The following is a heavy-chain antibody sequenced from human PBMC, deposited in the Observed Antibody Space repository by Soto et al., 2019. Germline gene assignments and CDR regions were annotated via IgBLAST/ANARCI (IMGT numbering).Heavy chain of an antibody. CDR3: AREARGTWGFDEMDI. D-gene: IGHD3-9*01. CDR1: GYIFTGYH. V-gene: IGHV1-2*02. Sequence: QVHLVQSGAEVTEPGASVKVSCKASGYIFTGYHIHWVRQAPGRVLEWMGWINPNSGDTEYAQNFQGRVTMTRATSLNLVYMEMSGLMSDDTAVYSCAREARGTWGFDEMDIWGQGTTVTGSS. J-gene: IGHJ6*02. CDR2: INPNSGDT.